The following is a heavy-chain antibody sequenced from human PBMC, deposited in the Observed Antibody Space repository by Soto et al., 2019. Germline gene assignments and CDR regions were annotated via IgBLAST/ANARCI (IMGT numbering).Heavy chain of an antibody. CDR2: IWYDGSNK. CDR3: ARRRGGLMEYFDY. Sequence: QVQLVESGGGVVQPGRSLRLSCAASGFTFSSYGMHWVRQAPGKGLEWVAVIWYDGSNKYYADSVKGRFTISRDNSKNTLYLQMNSLRAEDTDVYYCARRRGGLMEYFDYWGQGTLVTVSS. V-gene: IGHV3-33*01. J-gene: IGHJ4*02. CDR1: GFTFSSYG. D-gene: IGHD2-15*01.